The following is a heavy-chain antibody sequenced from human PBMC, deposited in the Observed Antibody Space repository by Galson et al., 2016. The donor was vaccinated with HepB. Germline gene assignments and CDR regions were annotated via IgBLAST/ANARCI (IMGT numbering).Heavy chain of an antibody. Sequence: SLRLSCAASGFTFSSYAIHWVRQAPGKGLEYLSEITGKGAITYYADSVKGRLTISRDNSRNTLYLQLSSLTTEDTAVYYCVKDQGGTWGAFDIWGQGTLVTVSS. V-gene: IGHV3-64D*06. J-gene: IGHJ3*02. D-gene: IGHD3-16*01. CDR3: VKDQGGTWGAFDI. CDR1: GFTFSSYA. CDR2: ITGKGAIT.